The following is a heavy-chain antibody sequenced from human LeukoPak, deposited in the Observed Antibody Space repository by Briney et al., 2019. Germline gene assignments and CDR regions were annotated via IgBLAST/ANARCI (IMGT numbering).Heavy chain of an antibody. V-gene: IGHV3-30*18. D-gene: IGHD3-16*02. J-gene: IGHJ3*02. Sequence: GGSLRLSCAASGFTFSSYGMHWVRQAPGKGLEWVAVISYDGSNKYYADSVKGRFTISRDNSKNTLYLQMNSLRAEDTAVYYCAKDRFWGVYRHDVFDIWGKGTMVTVSS. CDR3: AKDRFWGVYRHDVFDI. CDR1: GFTFSSYG. CDR2: ISYDGSNK.